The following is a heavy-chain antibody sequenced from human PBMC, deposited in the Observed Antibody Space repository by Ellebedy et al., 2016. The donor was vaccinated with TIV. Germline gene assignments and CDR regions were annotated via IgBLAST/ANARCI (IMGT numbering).Heavy chain of an antibody. V-gene: IGHV3-23*01. D-gene: IGHD3-22*01. J-gene: IGHJ3*02. Sequence: GESLKISCAASGFTFSTIAMSWVRQAPGKGLEWVSAISADGGKTYYTDSVRGRVTISRDNSKSMLYLQANSLRAEDTAIYYCANHRDRSGRLVGFAIWGQGTVVTVSS. CDR1: GFTFSTIA. CDR2: ISADGGKT. CDR3: ANHRDRSGRLVGFAI.